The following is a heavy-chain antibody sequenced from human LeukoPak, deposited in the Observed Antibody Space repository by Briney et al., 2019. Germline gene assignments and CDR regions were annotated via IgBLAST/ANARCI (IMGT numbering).Heavy chain of an antibody. D-gene: IGHD3-10*01. V-gene: IGHV3-48*01. CDR3: AREVFHGSGRRFDS. Sequence: GGSLRLSCVGSGLTFSSYSMSWVRQAREKGLEWVSYISISTSSIDYADSVKGRFTISRDNAKNSLYLQMNSLRAEDTAVYYCAREVFHGSGRRFDSWGQGTLVTVSS. J-gene: IGHJ4*02. CDR1: GLTFSSYS. CDR2: ISISTSSI.